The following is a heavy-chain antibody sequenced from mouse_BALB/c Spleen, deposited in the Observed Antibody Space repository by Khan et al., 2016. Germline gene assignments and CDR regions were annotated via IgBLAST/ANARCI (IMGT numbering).Heavy chain of an antibody. Sequence: VQLQQSGPELVKPGASVKVSCKASGYSFIDYNMYWVKQSHGKSLEWIGYIDPYNGGTNYNQKFKDKATLTVDKSSSTAVMHLNSLTSEDPAVYYCAKDYYGSSYVSLFAYWGQGTLVTVSA. CDR2: IDPYNGGT. CDR1: GYSFIDYN. D-gene: IGHD1-1*01. V-gene: IGHV1S135*01. J-gene: IGHJ3*01. CDR3: AKDYYGSSYVSLFAY.